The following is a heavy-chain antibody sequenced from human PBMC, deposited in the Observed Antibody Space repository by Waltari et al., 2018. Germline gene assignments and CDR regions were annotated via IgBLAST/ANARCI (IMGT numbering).Heavy chain of an antibody. D-gene: IGHD2-8*01. CDR1: GGSISSYY. V-gene: IGHV4-59*01. CDR2: IYYSGST. J-gene: IGHJ6*02. Sequence: QAQLQESGPGLVKPSETLSLTCTVSGGSISSYYWSWIRQPPGKGLEWIGYIYYSGSTNYNPSLKSRVTISVDTSKNQFSLKLSSVTAADTAVYYCARARMGGMDVWGQGTTVTVSS. CDR3: ARARMGGMDV.